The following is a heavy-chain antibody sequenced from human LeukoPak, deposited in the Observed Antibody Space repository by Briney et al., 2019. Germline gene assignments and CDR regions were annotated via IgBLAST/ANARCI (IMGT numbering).Heavy chain of an antibody. D-gene: IGHD4-17*01. CDR2: IWYDGSNK. CDR3: ARSYGDYYYFDY. V-gene: IGHV3-33*01. Sequence: PGRSLRLSCAASGFTFSSYGMHWVRQAPGKGLEWVAVIWYDGSNKYYADSVKGRFTISRDNSKNTLYLQMNSLRAEDTAVYYCARSYGDYYYFDYWGQGTLVTVSS. CDR1: GFTFSSYG. J-gene: IGHJ4*02.